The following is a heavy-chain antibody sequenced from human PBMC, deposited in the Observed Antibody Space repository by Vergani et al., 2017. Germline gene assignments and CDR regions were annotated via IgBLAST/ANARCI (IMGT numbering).Heavy chain of an antibody. CDR3: ARGGGNYDYVWGSYRHFDY. V-gene: IGHV4-61*01. J-gene: IGHJ4*02. CDR2: IYYSGST. D-gene: IGHD3-16*02. CDR1: GGSVSSGSYY. Sequence: QVQLQESGPGLVKPSETLSLTCTVSGGSVSSGSYYWSWIRQPPGKGLEWIGYIYYSGSTNYNPSLKIRVTISVDTSKNQFSLKLSSVTAADTAVYYCARGGGNYDYVWGSYRHFDYWGQGTLVTVSS.